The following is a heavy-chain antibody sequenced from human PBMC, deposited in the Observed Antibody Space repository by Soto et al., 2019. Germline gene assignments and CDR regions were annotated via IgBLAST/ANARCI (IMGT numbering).Heavy chain of an antibody. CDR1: GFTFSSYG. J-gene: IGHJ4*02. V-gene: IGHV3-33*01. D-gene: IGHD2-15*01. CDR2: IWYDGSNK. CDR3: AREAGYCSGGSCYHHFYFDY. Sequence: QVQLVESGGGVVQPGRSLRLSCAASGFTFSSYGMHWVRQAPGKGLEWVAVIWYDGSNKYHADSVKGRFTISRDNSKNTLYLQMNSLRAEDTAVYYCAREAGYCSGGSCYHHFYFDYWGQGTLVTVSS.